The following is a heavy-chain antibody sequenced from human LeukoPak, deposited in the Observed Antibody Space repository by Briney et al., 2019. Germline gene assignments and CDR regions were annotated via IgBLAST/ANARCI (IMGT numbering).Heavy chain of an antibody. CDR2: ISAYNGNT. CDR3: AREGYSSSWYRPYYYYYYYMDV. V-gene: IGHV1-18*01. Sequence: ASVKVSCKASGYTFTSYGISWVRQAPGQGLEWMGWISAYNGNTNYAQKLQGRVTMTTDTSTSTAYMELRSLRSDDTAVYYCAREGYSSSWYRPYYYYYYYMDVWGKGTTATVSS. CDR1: GYTFTSYG. J-gene: IGHJ6*03. D-gene: IGHD6-13*01.